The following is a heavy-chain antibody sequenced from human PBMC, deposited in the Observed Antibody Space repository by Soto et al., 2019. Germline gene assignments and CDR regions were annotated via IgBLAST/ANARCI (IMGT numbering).Heavy chain of an antibody. CDR3: AKDGPGGVPAAMGVTYNWFDP. Sequence: QVQLVESGGGVVQPGRSLRLSCAASGFTFSSYGMHWVRQAPGKGLEWVAVISYDGNNKYYADSVKGRFTISRDNSKNTLYLQMNSMRAEDTAVYYCAKDGPGGVPAAMGVTYNWFDPWGQGTLVTVSS. D-gene: IGHD2-2*01. J-gene: IGHJ5*02. CDR1: GFTFSSYG. V-gene: IGHV3-30*18. CDR2: ISYDGNNK.